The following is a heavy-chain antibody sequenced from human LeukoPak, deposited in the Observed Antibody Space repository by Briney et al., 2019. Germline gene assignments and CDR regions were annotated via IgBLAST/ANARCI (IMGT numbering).Heavy chain of an antibody. J-gene: IGHJ4*02. CDR2: IIPILGIA. D-gene: IGHD1-1*01. Sequence: ASVKVSCKASGGTFSSYTISWVRQAPGQGLEWMGRIIPILGIANYAQKFQGRVTITADKSTSTAYMELSSLRSEDTAVYHCARGQSTTGTSFDYWGQGTLVTVSS. V-gene: IGHV1-69*02. CDR3: ARGQSTTGTSFDY. CDR1: GGTFSSYT.